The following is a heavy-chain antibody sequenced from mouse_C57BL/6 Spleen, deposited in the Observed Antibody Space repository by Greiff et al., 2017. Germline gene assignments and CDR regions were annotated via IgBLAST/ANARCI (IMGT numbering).Heavy chain of an antibody. CDR3: AREVGSSYVGWYFDV. CDR1: GFTFSDYY. V-gene: IGHV5-16*01. J-gene: IGHJ1*03. Sequence: DVMLVESEGGLVQPGSSMKLSCTASGFTFSDYYMAWVRQVPEKGLEWVANINYDGSSTYYLDSLKGRFIISRDNAKNILYLQMSSLKSEDTATYYCAREVGSSYVGWYFDVWGTGTTVTVSS. D-gene: IGHD1-1*01. CDR2: INYDGSST.